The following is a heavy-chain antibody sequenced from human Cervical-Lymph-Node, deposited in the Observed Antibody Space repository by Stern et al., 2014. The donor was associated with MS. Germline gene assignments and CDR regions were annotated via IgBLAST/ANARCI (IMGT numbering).Heavy chain of an antibody. V-gene: IGHV4-59*01. D-gene: IGHD6-13*01. CDR3: ARGVSSWSDY. CDR1: GGSISSYY. CDR2: IYYSGST. J-gene: IGHJ4*02. Sequence: VQLVESGPGLVKPSETLSLTCTVSGGSISSYYWSWIRQPPGKGLEWIGYIYYSGSTNYNPSLKSRVTISVDTSKNQFSLKLSSVTAADTAVYYCARGVSSWSDYWGQGTLVTVSS.